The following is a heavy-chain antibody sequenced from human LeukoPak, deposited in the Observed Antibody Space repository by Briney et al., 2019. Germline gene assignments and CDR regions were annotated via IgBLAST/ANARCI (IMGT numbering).Heavy chain of an antibody. D-gene: IGHD2-2*01. CDR3: ARSLVVGPVAIANWFVP. V-gene: IGHV6-1*01. CDR1: GDSVSSNSAA. CDR2: TYYRSKWYN. Sequence: SQTLSLTCAISGDSVSSNSAAWNWLSQSPSRGLEWLGRTYYRSKWYNDHAVSVKSRITINPDTSKNKFSLQLTSVTPEDTAVYYCARSLVVGPVAIANWFVPWGQGTLFTASS. J-gene: IGHJ5*02.